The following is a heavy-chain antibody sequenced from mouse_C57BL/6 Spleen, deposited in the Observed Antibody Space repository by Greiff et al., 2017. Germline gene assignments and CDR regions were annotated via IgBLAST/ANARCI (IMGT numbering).Heavy chain of an antibody. Sequence: VQLVESGAELVRPGTSVKVSCKASGYAFTNYLIEWVKQRPGQGLEWIGVINPGSGGTNYNEKFKGKATLTADKSSSTAYMQLSSLTSEDSAVYFCARYGTDWYFDVWGTGTTVTVSS. D-gene: IGHD4-1*01. CDR2: INPGSGGT. J-gene: IGHJ1*03. CDR1: GYAFTNYL. V-gene: IGHV1-54*01. CDR3: ARYGTDWYFDV.